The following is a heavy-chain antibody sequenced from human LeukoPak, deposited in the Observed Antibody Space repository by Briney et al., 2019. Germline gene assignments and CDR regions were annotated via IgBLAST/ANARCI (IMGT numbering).Heavy chain of an antibody. CDR2: IYHSGST. D-gene: IGHD5-24*01. J-gene: IGHJ5*02. CDR3: ARDLSRDGCNR. V-gene: IGHV4-38-2*02. CDR1: GYSISSGYY. Sequence: AETLSLTCTVSGYSISSGYYWGWIRQPPGKGLEWIGSIYHSGSTYYNPSLESRVTISLGTSKNQFSLKLSSVTAAHTAMYYCARDLSRDGCNRWGQGTLVTVSS.